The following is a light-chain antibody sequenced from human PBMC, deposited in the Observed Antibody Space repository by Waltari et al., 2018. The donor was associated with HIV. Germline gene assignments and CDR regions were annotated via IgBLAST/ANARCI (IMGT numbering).Light chain of an antibody. CDR2: EDT. J-gene: IGLJ3*02. Sequence: SYELTQPPSVSVSQGQTARITCSGDALPKKYAYWYQQKSGQAPVLVIYEDTNRPSGIPERFSGSSSGTMATLTISGAQVEDEADYYCYATDSSGNHGGVFGGGTKLTVL. CDR1: ALPKKY. CDR3: YATDSSGNHGGV. V-gene: IGLV3-10*01.